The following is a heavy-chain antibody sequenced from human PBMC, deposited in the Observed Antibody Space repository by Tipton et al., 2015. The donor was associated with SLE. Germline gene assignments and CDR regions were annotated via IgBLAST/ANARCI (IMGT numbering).Heavy chain of an antibody. CDR3: ARRGSSGCPGDY. CDR2: IYYSGST. D-gene: IGHD6-19*01. V-gene: IGHV4-59*12. CDR1: GGSISSYY. J-gene: IGHJ4*02. Sequence: TLSLTCTVSGGSISSYYWSWIRQPPGKGLEWIGYIYYSGSTNYNPSLKSRVTISVDTSKNQFSLKLSSVTAADTAVYYCARRGSSGCPGDYWGQGTLVTASS.